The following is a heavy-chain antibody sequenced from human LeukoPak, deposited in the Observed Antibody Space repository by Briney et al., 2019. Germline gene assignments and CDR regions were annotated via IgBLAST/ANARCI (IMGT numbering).Heavy chain of an antibody. J-gene: IGHJ4*02. V-gene: IGHV1-46*01. CDR1: GYTFTSYY. D-gene: IGHD3-10*01. CDR3: ARDYLYGSGSYYMHLDY. Sequence: ASVTVSCKSSGYTFTSYYIHWVRQAPGQGLEWMGIINPSGGSTIYAQKFQGRVTMTRDTSTSTVFMELSSLRSEDTAVYYCARDYLYGSGSYYMHLDYWGQGTLVTVSS. CDR2: INPSGGST.